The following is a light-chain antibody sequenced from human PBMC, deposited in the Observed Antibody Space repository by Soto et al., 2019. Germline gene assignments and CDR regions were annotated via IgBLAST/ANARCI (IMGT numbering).Light chain of an antibody. CDR2: DVT. J-gene: IGLJ1*01. CDR1: SSDVGGYNF. Sequence: QSALTQPASVSGTPGQSITIACTGTSSDVGGYNFVSWYQQHPGKAPKLMIYDVTIRPSGVSSRFSGSKSGNTTSLTISGLLAEDEADYYCSSYTSSSTLVFGTGTKVTVL. CDR3: SSYTSSSTLV. V-gene: IGLV2-14*01.